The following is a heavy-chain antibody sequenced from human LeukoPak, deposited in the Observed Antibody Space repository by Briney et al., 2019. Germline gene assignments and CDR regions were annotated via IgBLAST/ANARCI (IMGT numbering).Heavy chain of an antibody. D-gene: IGHD3-22*01. Sequence: GGSLRLSCAASGFTFSSYAVSWVRQAPGKGLEWVSAISGSGGSTYYADSVKGRFTISRDNSKNTLYLQMNSLRAEDTAVYYCAKDYYDSSGYYSRLLFDYWGQGTLVTVSS. J-gene: IGHJ4*02. V-gene: IGHV3-23*01. CDR1: GFTFSSYA. CDR3: AKDYYDSSGYYSRLLFDY. CDR2: ISGSGGST.